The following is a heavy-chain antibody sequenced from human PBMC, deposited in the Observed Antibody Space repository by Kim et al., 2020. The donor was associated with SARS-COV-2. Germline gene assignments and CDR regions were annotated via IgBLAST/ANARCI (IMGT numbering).Heavy chain of an antibody. CDR2: IYHSGST. Sequence: TLSLTCAVSGGSISSSNWWSWVRQPPGKGLEWIGEIYHSGSTNYNPSLKSRVTISVDKSKNQFSLKLSSVTAADTAVYYCATRTYDFWSGYHRRGAFDIWGQGTMVTVSS. CDR1: GGSISSSNW. D-gene: IGHD3-3*01. V-gene: IGHV4-4*02. J-gene: IGHJ3*02. CDR3: ATRTYDFWSGYHRRGAFDI.